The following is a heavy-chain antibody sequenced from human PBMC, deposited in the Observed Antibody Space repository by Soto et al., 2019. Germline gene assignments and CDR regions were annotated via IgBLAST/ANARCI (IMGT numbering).Heavy chain of an antibody. CDR1: GFTFSSHW. V-gene: IGHV3-7*05. CDR2: IKEDGSEK. Sequence: EVQLVESGGDLVQPAGSLRLSCATSGFTFSSHWMSWVRQAPGKGLEWVANIKEDGSEKYYVDSVKGRFTISRDNAKNSLYLQMNSLRVEDTAVYYCAKDVRWGQGIVVTVSS. J-gene: IGHJ4*02. CDR3: AKDVR.